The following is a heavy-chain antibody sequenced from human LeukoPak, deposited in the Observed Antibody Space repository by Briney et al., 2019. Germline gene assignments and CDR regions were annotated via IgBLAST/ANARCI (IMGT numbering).Heavy chain of an antibody. V-gene: IGHV3-64D*06. CDR2: ISSNGGST. D-gene: IGHD2-15*01. CDR3: VKALGYCSGGSCLAFDI. Sequence: GGSLRLSCSASGFTFSNYAMHWVRQAPGKGLQYVSAISSNGGSTYYADSVKGRFTISRDNSKSTLYLQMSSLRAEDTAVYYCVKALGYCSGGSCLAFDIWGQGTMVTVSS. CDR1: GFTFSNYA. J-gene: IGHJ3*02.